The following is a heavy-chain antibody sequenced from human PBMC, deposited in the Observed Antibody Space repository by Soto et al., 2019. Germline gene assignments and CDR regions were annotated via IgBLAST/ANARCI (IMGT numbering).Heavy chain of an antibody. CDR1: GFICSNYG. Sequence: QVQLVESGGGVVQSGRSLRLSCAASGFICSNYGMHWVPQAPGKGLEWVAVISYDGNYNYYADPVKGRFTISRDNSKNTLYLQMNSLRADDTAVYHCARTAGFMTTPDRRGQGTLVTVSS. J-gene: IGHJ5*02. CDR2: ISYDGNYN. V-gene: IGHV3-30*03. D-gene: IGHD3-16*01. CDR3: ARTAGFMTTPDR.